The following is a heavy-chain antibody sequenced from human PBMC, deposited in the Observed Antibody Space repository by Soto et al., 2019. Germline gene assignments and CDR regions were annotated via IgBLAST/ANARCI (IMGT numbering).Heavy chain of an antibody. Sequence: VQLVESGGGLVQPGGSLRLSCAASGFTFSSYWMHWVRQAPGKGLVWVSRINSDGSSTSYADSVKGRFTISRDNAKNTLYLQMNSLRAEDTAVYYCARDRLTGDGVDYYYYMDVWGKGTTVTVSS. CDR3: ARDRLTGDGVDYYYYMDV. CDR1: GFTFSSYW. CDR2: INSDGSST. J-gene: IGHJ6*03. D-gene: IGHD7-27*01. V-gene: IGHV3-74*01.